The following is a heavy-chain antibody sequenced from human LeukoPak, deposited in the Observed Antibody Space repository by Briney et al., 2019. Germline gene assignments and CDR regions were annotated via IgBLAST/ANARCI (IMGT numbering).Heavy chain of an antibody. CDR2: ISSSGSTI. J-gene: IGHJ6*04. CDR1: GFTFSSYS. Sequence: GGSLRLSCAAAGFTFSSYSMNWVRKAPGKELEWVSYISSSGSTIYYADSVKGRFTISRDNAKNSLYLQMNSLRAEDTAVYYCAELGITMIGGVWGKGTTVTIPS. V-gene: IGHV3-48*04. D-gene: IGHD3-10*02. CDR3: AELGITMIGGV.